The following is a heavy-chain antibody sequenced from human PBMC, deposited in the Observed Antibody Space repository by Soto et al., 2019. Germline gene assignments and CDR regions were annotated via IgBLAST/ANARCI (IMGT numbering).Heavy chain of an antibody. Sequence: GWSLRLSCAASGFTFSSYGMHWVRQAPGKGLEWVAVISYDGSNKYYADSVKGRFTISRDNSKNTLYLQMNSLRAEDTAVYYCAKSKLWFGELSAYYYYGMDVWGQGTTVTVSS. CDR2: ISYDGSNK. V-gene: IGHV3-30*18. J-gene: IGHJ6*02. CDR3: AKSKLWFGELSAYYYYGMDV. D-gene: IGHD3-10*01. CDR1: GFTFSSYG.